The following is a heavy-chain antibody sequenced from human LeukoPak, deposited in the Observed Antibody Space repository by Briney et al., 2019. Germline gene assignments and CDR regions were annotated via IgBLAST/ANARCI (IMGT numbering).Heavy chain of an antibody. J-gene: IGHJ4*02. CDR3: TRETSSRYFDY. Sequence: ASVKVSCKASGYTFTNYAMNWVRQATGQGLEWMGWMNPNSGRTGYAQNFQGRITITRNTSISTAYMELSSLRSEDTAVYYCTRETSSRYFDYWGQGTLVTVSS. V-gene: IGHV1-8*03. CDR2: MNPNSGRT. CDR1: GYTFTNYA.